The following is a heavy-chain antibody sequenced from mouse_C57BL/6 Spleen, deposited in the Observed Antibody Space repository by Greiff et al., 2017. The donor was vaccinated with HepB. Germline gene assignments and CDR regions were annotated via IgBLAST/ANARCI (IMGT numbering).Heavy chain of an antibody. CDR3: ARGDGYYVYAMDY. V-gene: IGHV1-55*01. Sequence: VQLQQPGAELVKPGASVKMSCKASGYTFTSYWITWVKQRPGQGLEWIGDIYPGSGSTNYNEKFKSKATLTVDTSSSTAYMQLSSLTSEDSAVYYCARGDGYYVYAMDYWGQGTSVTVSS. J-gene: IGHJ4*01. CDR1: GYTFTSYW. D-gene: IGHD2-3*01. CDR2: IYPGSGST.